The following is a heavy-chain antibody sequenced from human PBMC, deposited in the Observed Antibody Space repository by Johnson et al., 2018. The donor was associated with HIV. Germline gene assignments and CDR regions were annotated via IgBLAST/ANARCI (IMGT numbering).Heavy chain of an antibody. CDR2: IRYDGSNK. J-gene: IGHJ3*02. D-gene: IGHD4-17*01. V-gene: IGHV3-30*02. CDR3: ARTVTTLSGAFDI. Sequence: QVQLVESGGGVVQPGGSLRLSCAASGFTFSSYGMHWVRQAPGKGLEWVAFIRYDGSNKYYADSVKGRFTISRDNAKNSLYLQMNSLRAEDTAVYYCARTVTTLSGAFDIWGQGTMVTVSS. CDR1: GFTFSSYG.